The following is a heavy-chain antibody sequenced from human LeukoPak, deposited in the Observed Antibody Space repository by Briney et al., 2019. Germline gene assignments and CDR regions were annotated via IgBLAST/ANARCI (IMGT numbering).Heavy chain of an antibody. CDR2: ISYDESSK. V-gene: IGHV3-30-3*01. CDR1: GSTFSTYA. J-gene: IGHJ4*02. CDR3: ARERYDSRWYTFGS. Sequence: GRSLRLSCAASGSTFSTYAMYWVRQAPGKGLEWVAVISYDESSKYFADSVKGRFTISRDNSKNTLYLLMNSLRAEDTAVYYCARERYDSRWYTFGSWGQGTLVTVSS. D-gene: IGHD3-22*01.